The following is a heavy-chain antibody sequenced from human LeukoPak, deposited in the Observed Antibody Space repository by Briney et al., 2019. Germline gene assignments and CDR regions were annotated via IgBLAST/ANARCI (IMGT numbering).Heavy chain of an antibody. V-gene: IGHV4-34*08. Sequence: PGGSLRLSCAASGFTFSDYYMSWIRQPPGKGLEWIGEINHSGSTNYNPSLKSRVTISVDTSKNQFSLKLSSVTAADTAVYYCATRDDHYYDSSGFFDYWGQGTLVTVSS. CDR1: GFTFSDYY. J-gene: IGHJ4*02. CDR3: ATRDDHYYDSSGFFDY. CDR2: INHSGST. D-gene: IGHD3-22*01.